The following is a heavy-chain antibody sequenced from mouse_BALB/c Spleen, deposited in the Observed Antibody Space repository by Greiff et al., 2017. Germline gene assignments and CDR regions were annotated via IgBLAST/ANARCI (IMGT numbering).Heavy chain of an antibody. CDR1: GYTFTSYW. Sequence: QVQLQQPGAELVKPGASVKLSCKASGYTFTSYWMHWVKQRPGQGLEWIGEINPSNGRTNYNEKFKSKATLTVDKSSSTAYMQLSSPTSEDSAVYYCTRGYYGSSYYFDYWGQGTTLTVSS. V-gene: IGHV1S81*02. CDR3: TRGYYGSSYYFDY. D-gene: IGHD1-1*01. CDR2: INPSNGRT. J-gene: IGHJ2*01.